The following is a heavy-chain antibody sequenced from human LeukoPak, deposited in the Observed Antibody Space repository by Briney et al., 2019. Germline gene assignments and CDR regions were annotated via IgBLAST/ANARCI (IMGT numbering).Heavy chain of an antibody. CDR3: ARDPITGDRFDY. CDR1: GGSISSYY. CDR2: IYYSGST. Sequence: PSETLSLTCTVSGGSISSYYWSWIRQPPGKGLEWIGYIYYSGSTNYNPSLKSRVTISVDTSKNQFSLKLSSVTAADTAVYYCARDPITGDRFDYWGQGTLVTVSS. V-gene: IGHV4-59*01. D-gene: IGHD7-27*01. J-gene: IGHJ4*02.